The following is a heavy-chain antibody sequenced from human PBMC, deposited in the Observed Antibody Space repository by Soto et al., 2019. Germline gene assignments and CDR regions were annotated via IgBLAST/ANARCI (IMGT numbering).Heavy chain of an antibody. CDR1: GFTIINYA. Sequence: GVSLRLSCSVSGFTIINYAMHWVRQAPGKGLQYVASISSNGDSTYYADSVKGRFTISRDNSKNTLYLQMSSLRAEDTAVYYCVKDRYVDYWGQGILVTVYS. CDR2: ISSNGDST. J-gene: IGHJ4*02. V-gene: IGHV3-64D*06. D-gene: IGHD2-2*01. CDR3: VKDRYVDY.